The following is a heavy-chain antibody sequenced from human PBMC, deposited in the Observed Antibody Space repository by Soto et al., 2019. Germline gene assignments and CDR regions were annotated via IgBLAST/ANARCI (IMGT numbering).Heavy chain of an antibody. CDR2: IDSSGST. D-gene: IGHD3-3*01. CDR3: ARGGHDFWSGPFDY. J-gene: IGHJ4*02. Sequence: QGQLQESGPGLVKPSETLSLTCSVSGGSISTYYCNWIRQPAGKGLEWIGRIDSSGSTNYSPSLKRRATMSVDTSKSQFSLKLTSVTAADTAVYYCARGGHDFWSGPFDYWGQGTLATVSS. CDR1: GGSISTYY. V-gene: IGHV4-4*07.